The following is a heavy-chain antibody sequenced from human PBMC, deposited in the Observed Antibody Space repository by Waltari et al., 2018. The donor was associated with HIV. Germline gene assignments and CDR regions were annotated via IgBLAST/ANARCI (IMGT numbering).Heavy chain of an antibody. D-gene: IGHD3-22*01. CDR2: VSPEEGET. Sequence: QVQLVQSGAEVKKPGASVKVSCKVSGYTLTELYMHWVRQAPGKGLEWWGGVSPEEGETSYAQKFQGRATMTEATSTDTAYMELSSLRSEDTAVYYCATVPPFGPGYNWFDPWGQGTLVTVSS. CDR1: GYTLTELY. J-gene: IGHJ5*02. CDR3: ATVPPFGPGYNWFDP. V-gene: IGHV1-24*01.